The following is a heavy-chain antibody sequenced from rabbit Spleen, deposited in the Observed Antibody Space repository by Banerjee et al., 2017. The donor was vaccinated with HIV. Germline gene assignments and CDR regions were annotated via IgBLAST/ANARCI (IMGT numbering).Heavy chain of an antibody. CDR1: GFSFSSSYG. Sequence: QEQLVESGGGLVKPEGSLRLTCTASGFSFSSSYGICWVRQAPGKGPEWIACIDVSGGSVTHYASWAKGRFTVSKTSSTTATLQMTSLTVADTATYFCARDGAGGSYFALWGQGTLVTVS. CDR3: ARDGAGGSYFAL. CDR2: IDVSGGSVT. D-gene: IGHD8-1*01. J-gene: IGHJ3*01. V-gene: IGHV1S45*01.